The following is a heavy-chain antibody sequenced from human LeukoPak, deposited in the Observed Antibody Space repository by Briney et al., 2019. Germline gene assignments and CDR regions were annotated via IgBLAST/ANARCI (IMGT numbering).Heavy chain of an antibody. CDR1: GFTVSRNY. D-gene: IGHD5-12*01. Sequence: GGSLRLSCAASGFTVSRNYMNWVRQAPGKGLEWVSGINWDGSNTGYADSVKGRFTISRDNAKNSLYLQMNSLRGEDTALYHCARVEYSASPDYWGQGTLVTVSS. CDR2: INWDGSNT. CDR3: ARVEYSASPDY. V-gene: IGHV3-20*01. J-gene: IGHJ4*02.